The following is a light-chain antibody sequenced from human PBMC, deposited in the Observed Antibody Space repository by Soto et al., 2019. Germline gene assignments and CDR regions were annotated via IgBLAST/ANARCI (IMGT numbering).Light chain of an antibody. J-gene: IGKJ4*01. Sequence: EIVLTQSPGTLSLSPGERATLSCRASQSVSSSYLAWYQQKPGQAPRLLIYGASSRATDIPDRFSGSGSGTDFTLTISRLEPEDFAVYYCQQYGSSLLTFGGGTQVEIK. CDR2: GAS. CDR3: QQYGSSLLT. V-gene: IGKV3-20*01. CDR1: QSVSSSY.